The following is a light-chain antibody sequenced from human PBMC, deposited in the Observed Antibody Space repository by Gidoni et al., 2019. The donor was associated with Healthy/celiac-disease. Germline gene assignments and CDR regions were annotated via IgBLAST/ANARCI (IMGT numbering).Light chain of an antibody. Sequence: QSALTQPVSVSGSPGQSITISCTGTSSDVGGYNYVSWYQQHPGKAPKLMIYEVSNRPSGVSNRFSGSKSGNTASLTISGLQAEDEADYYCTSYTSSNTLAFGGGTKLTGL. J-gene: IGLJ2*01. V-gene: IGLV2-14*01. CDR2: EVS. CDR1: SSDVGGYNY. CDR3: TSYTSSNTLA.